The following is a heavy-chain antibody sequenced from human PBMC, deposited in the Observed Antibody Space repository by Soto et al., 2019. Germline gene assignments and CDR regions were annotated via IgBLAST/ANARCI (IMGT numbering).Heavy chain of an antibody. Sequence: GGSLRLSCAASGFSLSNYWMHWVRQGPGKGLVWVSRISSAGSSITYADSVRGRFTISRDNAKNTLYLQMNSLRAEDTAVDYCARDPYGLDVWGQGTTVTVSS. CDR2: ISSAGSSI. J-gene: IGHJ6*02. CDR1: GFSLSNYW. V-gene: IGHV3-74*01. CDR3: ARDPYGLDV.